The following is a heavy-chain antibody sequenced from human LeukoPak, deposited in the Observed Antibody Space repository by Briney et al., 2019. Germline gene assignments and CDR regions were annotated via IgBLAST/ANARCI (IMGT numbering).Heavy chain of an antibody. D-gene: IGHD3-3*02. CDR2: IYYSGST. V-gene: IGHV4-59*08. Sequence: SETPSLTCTVSGGSISSYYWSWIRQPPGKGLEWVGYIYYSGSTNYNPSLKSRVTISVDTSKNQFSLKLSSVTAADTAVYYCARYSSIFVGFDYWGQGTLVTVSS. CDR1: GGSISSYY. CDR3: ARYSSIFVGFDY. J-gene: IGHJ4*02.